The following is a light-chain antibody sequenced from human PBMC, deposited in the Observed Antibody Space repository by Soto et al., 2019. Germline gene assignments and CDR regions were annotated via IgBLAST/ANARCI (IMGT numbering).Light chain of an antibody. CDR3: GTWDSSLSAVV. CDR2: DNN. CDR1: SSNIGNNY. Sequence: QPVLTQPPSVSAAPGQKVTISCSGSSSNIGNNYVSWYQQLPGTAPKLLIYDNNKRPSGIPDRFSGSKSGTSATLGITGLQTGDEADYYCGTWDSSLSAVVFGGGTKATVL. V-gene: IGLV1-51*01. J-gene: IGLJ2*01.